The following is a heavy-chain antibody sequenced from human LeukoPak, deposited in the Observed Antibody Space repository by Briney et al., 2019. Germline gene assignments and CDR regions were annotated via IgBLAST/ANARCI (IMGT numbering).Heavy chain of an antibody. CDR3: ARDQEVVTAILNYFDY. Sequence: ASVKVSRKASGYTFTSYGISWVRQAPGQGLEWMGWISAYNGNTNYAQKLQGRVTMTTDTSTSTAYMELRSLRSDDTAVYYCARDQEVVTAILNYFDYWGQGTLVTVSS. CDR1: GYTFTSYG. D-gene: IGHD2-21*02. J-gene: IGHJ4*02. V-gene: IGHV1-18*01. CDR2: ISAYNGNT.